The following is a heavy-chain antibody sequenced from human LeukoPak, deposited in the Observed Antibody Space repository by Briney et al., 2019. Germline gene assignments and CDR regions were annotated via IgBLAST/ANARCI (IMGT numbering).Heavy chain of an antibody. V-gene: IGHV1-2*02. CDR1: GYTFTSYG. D-gene: IGHD3-22*01. CDR3: ARAPNHYYDSSGYFDY. J-gene: IGHJ4*02. Sequence: ASVKVSCKASGYTFTSYGISWVRQAPGQGLEWMGWINPNSGGTNYAQKFQGRVTMTRDTSISTAYMELSRLRSDDTAVYYCARAPNHYYDSSGYFDYWGQGTLVTVSS. CDR2: INPNSGGT.